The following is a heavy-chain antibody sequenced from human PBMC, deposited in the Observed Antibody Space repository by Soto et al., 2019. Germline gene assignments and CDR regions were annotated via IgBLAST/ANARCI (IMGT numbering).Heavy chain of an antibody. Sequence: SETLSLTCAVYGGSFSGYYWSWIRQPPGKGLEWIGEINHSGSTNYNPSLKRQVTITVDTSKNQFSLKLRSVTAADTSVYYCARHLYSGDSSGYYGYWGQGALVTVSS. CDR3: ARHLYSGDSSGYYGY. D-gene: IGHD6-19*01. CDR2: INHSGST. J-gene: IGHJ4*02. V-gene: IGHV4-34*01. CDR1: GGSFSGYY.